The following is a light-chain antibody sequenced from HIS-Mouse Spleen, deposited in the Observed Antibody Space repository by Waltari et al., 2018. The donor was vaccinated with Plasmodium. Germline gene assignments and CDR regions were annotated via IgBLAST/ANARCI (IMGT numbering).Light chain of an antibody. V-gene: IGLV2-14*02. CDR1: SSDVGSYIL. CDR3: SSYAGSNNLV. CDR2: EGS. Sequence: QSALTQPASVSGSPGQSITISCTGTSSDVGSYILVYWYQQHPGKAPKLRIYEGSKRPSGVSKRFSGSKSGNTASLTVSGLQAEDEADYYCSSYAGSNNLVFGGGTKLTVL. J-gene: IGLJ2*01.